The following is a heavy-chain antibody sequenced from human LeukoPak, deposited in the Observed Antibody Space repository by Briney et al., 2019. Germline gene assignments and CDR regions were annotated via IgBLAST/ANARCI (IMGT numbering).Heavy chain of an antibody. CDR2: IYPGDSAT. CDR1: GDSFTSYW. V-gene: IGHV5-51*01. Sequence: GESLKISCKGSGDSFTSYWIGWVRQMPGKGLEWMGIIYPGDSATRYSPSFQGQVTFSADKSISTAYLQWSSLKASDTAMYYCARLPDSGSYFAVRAYYFDYWGQGTLVTVSS. CDR3: ARLPDSGSYFAVRAYYFDY. J-gene: IGHJ4*02. D-gene: IGHD1-26*01.